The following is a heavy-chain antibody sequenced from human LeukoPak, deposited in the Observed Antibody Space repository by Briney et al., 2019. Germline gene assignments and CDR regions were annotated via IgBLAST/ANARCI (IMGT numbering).Heavy chain of an antibody. D-gene: IGHD3-10*01. CDR3: ARGLWEGSY. CDR2: IDKTSTQI. CDR1: GFTFTDYS. J-gene: IGHJ4*02. V-gene: IGHV3-21*05. Sequence: GSLTLSCSVSGFTFTDYSTNWVSQAPGKGLQWVSYIDKTSTQIYYGSSTKGRFTISRDNAKNSLYLQMNSLRADDTAVYYCARGLWEGSYWGQGTMVTVSS.